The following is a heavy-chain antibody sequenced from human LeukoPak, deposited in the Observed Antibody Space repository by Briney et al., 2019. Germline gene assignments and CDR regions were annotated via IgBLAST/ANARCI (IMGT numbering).Heavy chain of an antibody. Sequence: PGGSLRLSCAASGFTFSSYGMNWVRQAPGKGLEWVAVIWYDGSNQYYADSVKGRFTISRDNSKNTPYLQMNSLRAEDTAVYYCARDPVWFYYFDYWGQGTLVTVSS. V-gene: IGHV3-33*01. CDR1: GFTFSSYG. J-gene: IGHJ4*02. CDR2: IWYDGSNQ. D-gene: IGHD3-10*01. CDR3: ARDPVWFYYFDY.